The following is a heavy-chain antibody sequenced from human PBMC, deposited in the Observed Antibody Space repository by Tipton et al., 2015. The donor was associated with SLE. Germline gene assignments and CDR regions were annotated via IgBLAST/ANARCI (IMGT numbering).Heavy chain of an antibody. V-gene: IGHV4-30-2*01. J-gene: IGHJ4*02. CDR3: AKNSGSYYFDD. CDR2: IYHSGST. Sequence: TLSLTCAVSGGSISSGGYSWSWIRQPPGKGLEWIGYIYHSGSTYYNPSLKSRVTMSVDTSKNQFSLKLNSVTAADTAVYYCAKNSGSYYFDDWGQGTLVTVSS. D-gene: IGHD3-10*01. CDR1: GGSISSGGYS.